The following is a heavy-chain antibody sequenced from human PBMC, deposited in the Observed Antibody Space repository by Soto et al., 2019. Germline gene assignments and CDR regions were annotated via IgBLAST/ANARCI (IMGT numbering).Heavy chain of an antibody. CDR1: GFSFSDYY. J-gene: IGHJ5*02. D-gene: IGHD2-21*01. CDR2: ISDNSRTT. V-gene: IGHV3-11*01. CDR3: ARDPGTDVVLS. Sequence: PGGSLRLSCVGSGFSFSDYYMSWIRQTPGKGLECVSYISDNSRTTHYAGSVEGRFTISRDNAKKSLYLQMNSLRAEDTAIYYCARDPGTDVVLSWGQGTLVTVSS.